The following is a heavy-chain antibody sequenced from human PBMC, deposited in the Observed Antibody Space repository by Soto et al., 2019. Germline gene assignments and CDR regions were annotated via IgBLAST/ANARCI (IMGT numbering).Heavy chain of an antibody. D-gene: IGHD2-15*01. CDR2: INSSGGSA. CDR3: ARGRCSGGRCYFDY. CDR1: GYTFTSYY. V-gene: IGHV1-46*01. Sequence: GASVKVSCKASGYTFTSYYMHWVRHAPGQGLEWMGIINSSGGSANYAQKFQGRVTMTRDTSTSTLYMELSSLRSEDTAVYYCARGRCSGGRCYFDYWGQGTLVTVSS. J-gene: IGHJ4*02.